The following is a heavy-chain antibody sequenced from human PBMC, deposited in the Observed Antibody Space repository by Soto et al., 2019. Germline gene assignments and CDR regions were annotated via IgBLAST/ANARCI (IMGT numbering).Heavy chain of an antibody. Sequence: SETLSLTCAVYGGSFSGYYWSWIRQPPGKGLEWIGEINHSGSTNYNPSLKSRVTISVDTSKNQFSLKLSSVTTADTAVYYCARGRFVHYYDSSGYPTRYFDYWGQGTLVTVSS. CDR3: ARGRFVHYYDSSGYPTRYFDY. V-gene: IGHV4-34*01. J-gene: IGHJ4*02. CDR1: GGSFSGYY. CDR2: INHSGST. D-gene: IGHD3-22*01.